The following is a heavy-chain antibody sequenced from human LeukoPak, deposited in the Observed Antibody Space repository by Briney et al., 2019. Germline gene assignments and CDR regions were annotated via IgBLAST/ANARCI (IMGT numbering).Heavy chain of an antibody. J-gene: IGHJ4*02. CDR1: GSLFTSYW. Sequence: GGALEISGQGSGSLFTSYWSGGVRQLPGKGLEGRGINYPGDSDTRYSPSFQGQVTISADKSISTAYLQWSSLKASDTAMYYCARRGDGYKHEYYFDYWGQGTLVTVSS. CDR2: NYPGDSDT. D-gene: IGHD5-24*01. CDR3: ARRGDGYKHEYYFDY. V-gene: IGHV5-51*01.